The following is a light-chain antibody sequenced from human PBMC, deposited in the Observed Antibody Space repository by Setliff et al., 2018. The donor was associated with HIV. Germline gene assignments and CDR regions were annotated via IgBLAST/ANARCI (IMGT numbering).Light chain of an antibody. CDR2: DVS. V-gene: IGLV2-14*03. CDR1: SSDVGGYDF. J-gene: IGLJ1*01. Sequence: QSVLTQPASVSGSPGQSITISCIGTSSDVGGYDFVPWYQQRPGKVPKLIIFDVSERPSGVSHRFSGSKSGNTASLTISGLQTEDEADYFCASYRSPATYVFGIGTKVTVL. CDR3: ASYRSPATYV.